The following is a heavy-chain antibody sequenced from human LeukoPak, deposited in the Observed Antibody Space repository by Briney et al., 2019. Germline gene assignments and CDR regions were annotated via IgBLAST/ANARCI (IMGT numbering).Heavy chain of an antibody. Sequence: SVKVSCKASGCTFSSYAISWVRQAPGQGLEWMGRIIPIFGTANYAQKFQGRVTITTDESTSTAYMELSSLRSEDTAVYYCASYYDSSGYYYIAFDIWGQGTMVTVSS. V-gene: IGHV1-69*05. J-gene: IGHJ3*02. CDR3: ASYYDSSGYYYIAFDI. CDR2: IIPIFGTA. CDR1: GCTFSSYA. D-gene: IGHD3-22*01.